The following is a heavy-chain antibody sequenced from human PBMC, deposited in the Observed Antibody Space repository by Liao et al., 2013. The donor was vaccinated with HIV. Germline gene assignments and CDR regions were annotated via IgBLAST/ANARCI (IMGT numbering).Heavy chain of an antibody. D-gene: IGHD3-22*01. CDR3: ARGGAYYYDSSGYYLEGGFDY. J-gene: IGHJ4*02. Sequence: QLQLQESGSGLVKPSQTLSLTCAVSGGSISSGGYSWSWIRQPPGKGLEWIGYIYHSGSTYYNPSLKSRVTISVDRSKNQFSLKLSSVTAADTAVYYCARGGAYYYDSSGYYLEGGFDYWGQGTLVTVSS. CDR1: GGSISSGGYS. CDR2: IYHSGST. V-gene: IGHV4-30-2*01.